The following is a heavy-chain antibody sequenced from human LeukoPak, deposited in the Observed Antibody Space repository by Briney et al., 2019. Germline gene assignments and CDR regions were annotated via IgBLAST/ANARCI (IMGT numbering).Heavy chain of an antibody. D-gene: IGHD3-10*01. V-gene: IGHV4-4*07. CDR3: AFWNTYYSASGEYN. Sequence: SETLSLTCTVSGGSINNYYWSWIRQPAGRGLEWIGRIYTRVSTHYNPSLKSRVTMSVDTSKNQFSLKLTSVTAADTAIYYCAFWNTYYSASGEYNWGQGTTVTVSS. CDR1: GGSINNYY. CDR2: IYTRVST. J-gene: IGHJ4*02.